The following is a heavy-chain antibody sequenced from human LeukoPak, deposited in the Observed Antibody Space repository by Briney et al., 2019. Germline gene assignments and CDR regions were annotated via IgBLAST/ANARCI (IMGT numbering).Heavy chain of an antibody. D-gene: IGHD5-24*01. V-gene: IGHV4-30-4*08. CDR1: GASISSGDYY. CDR2: IYFSGST. J-gene: IGHJ6*02. Sequence: SQTLSLTCTVSGASISSGDYYWSWIRQPPGKGPEWIGYIYFSGSTYYNPSLKSRVSMSVDTSKNQFSLRLSSVTAADTAVYYCARHVEEKGMDVWGQGTTVTVSS. CDR3: ARHVEEKGMDV.